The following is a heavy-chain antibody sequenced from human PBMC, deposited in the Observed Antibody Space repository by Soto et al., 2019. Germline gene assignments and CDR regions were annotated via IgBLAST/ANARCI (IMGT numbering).Heavy chain of an antibody. CDR2: IYPSGSA. D-gene: IGHD3-3*01. CDR3: AREIFTYGMDD. CDR1: GGSINSGGYS. Sequence: PSETLSLTCGVSGGSINSGGYSWGWIRQPPGRGLEWIGNIYPSGSANYSPSLKTRVTISVDRSMNQFSLNLGSVTAAYTAVYVCAREIFTYGMDDWGPGTSVTVS. J-gene: IGHJ6*02. V-gene: IGHV4-30-2*01.